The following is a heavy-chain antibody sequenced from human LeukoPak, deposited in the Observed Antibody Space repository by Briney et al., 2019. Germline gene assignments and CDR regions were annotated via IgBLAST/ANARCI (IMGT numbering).Heavy chain of an antibody. CDR1: GFTFDDYG. J-gene: IGHJ5*02. D-gene: IGHD6-13*01. V-gene: IGHV3-20*01. CDR3: ARGPYYSSSWANWFDP. Sequence: GGSLRLSCAASGFTFDDYGMSWVRQVPGKGLEWVSGINWNGGSTGYADSVKGRFTISRDNAKNSLYLQMNSLRAEDTALYHCARGPYYSSSWANWFDPWGQGTLVTVSS. CDR2: INWNGGST.